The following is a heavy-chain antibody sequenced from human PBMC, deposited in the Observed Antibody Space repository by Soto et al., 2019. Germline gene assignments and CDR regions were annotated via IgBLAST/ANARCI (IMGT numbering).Heavy chain of an antibody. CDR3: AKGQPWVVTPYDY. V-gene: IGHV3-30*18. Sequence: GGSLRLSCAASGFTFSRHGMHWVRQAPGKGLEWVAGISYDGSNKYYAGSVKGRFTISRDNSKNTLYLQMNSLRGEDTAVYYCAKGQPWVVTPYDYWGQGTLVTVSS. CDR2: ISYDGSNK. J-gene: IGHJ4*02. CDR1: GFTFSRHG. D-gene: IGHD2-21*02.